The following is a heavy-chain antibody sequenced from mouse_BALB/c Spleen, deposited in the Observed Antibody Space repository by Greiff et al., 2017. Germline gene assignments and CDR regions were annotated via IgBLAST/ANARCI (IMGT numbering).Heavy chain of an antibody. Sequence: VQLKESGPSLVKPSQTLSLTCSVTGDSITSGYWNWIRKFPGNKLEYMGYISYSGSTYYNPSLKSRISITRDTSKNQYYLQLNSVTTEDTATYYCARTGYGNYRAWFAYWGQGTLVTVSA. CDR1: GDSITSGY. V-gene: IGHV3-8*02. D-gene: IGHD2-10*02. CDR3: ARTGYGNYRAWFAY. J-gene: IGHJ3*01. CDR2: ISYSGST.